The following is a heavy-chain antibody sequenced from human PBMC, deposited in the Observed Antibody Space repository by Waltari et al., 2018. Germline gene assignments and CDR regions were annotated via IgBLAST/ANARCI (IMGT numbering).Heavy chain of an antibody. CDR1: GGSIRSGDYY. D-gene: IGHD4-17*01. CDR3: ARDGGTVTKDHQPKNAFDI. J-gene: IGHJ3*02. V-gene: IGHV4-30-4*08. CDR2: IYYSGST. Sequence: QVQLQESGPGLVKPSGTLSLTCPVSGGSIRSGDYYWSWIRPPPGKGLEWIGYIYYSGSTYYNPSLKSRVTISVDTSKNQFSLKLSSVTAADTAVYYCARDGGTVTKDHQPKNAFDIWGQGTMVTVSS.